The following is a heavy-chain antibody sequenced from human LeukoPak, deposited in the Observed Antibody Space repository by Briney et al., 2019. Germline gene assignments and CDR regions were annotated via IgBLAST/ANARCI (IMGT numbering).Heavy chain of an antibody. CDR3: ARVAVSGPTGWFDS. J-gene: IGHJ5*01. CDR1: GFTFSSYA. V-gene: IGHV3-23*01. D-gene: IGHD2-8*02. Sequence: GGSLRLSCAASGFTFSSYAMHWVRQPPGKGLEWVSAISGSGGSTYYADSVKGRFTISRDNADNVVYLEMNSLGAEDTATYYCARVAVSGPTGWFDSWGQGTLVIVSS. CDR2: ISGSGGST.